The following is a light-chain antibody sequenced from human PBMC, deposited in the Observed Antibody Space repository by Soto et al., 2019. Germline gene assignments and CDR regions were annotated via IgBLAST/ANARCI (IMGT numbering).Light chain of an antibody. CDR3: CSYAGTTTV. CDR1: SSDIGSYNL. Sequence: QSALTQPASVSGSPGQSITLSCTGSSSDIGSYNLVSWYQQHPGKAPKLMIYEDDRRPSGVSNRFSGSKSGNAASLTISGLQAEDEADYYCCSYAGTTTVFGGGTKLTVL. CDR2: EDD. V-gene: IGLV2-23*01. J-gene: IGLJ3*02.